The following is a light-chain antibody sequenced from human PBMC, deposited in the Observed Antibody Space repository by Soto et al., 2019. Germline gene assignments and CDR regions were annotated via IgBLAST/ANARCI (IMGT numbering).Light chain of an antibody. CDR2: GAS. CDR1: QSVSSN. Sequence: EIVMTQSPATLSVSPGERATLSCRASQSVSSNLAWYHQKPGQAPRLLIYGASTRATGIPARFSGSGSGTEFTLTIRSLQSEDFAVYYCQQYHNWPLWTFGQGTKVQIK. CDR3: QQYHNWPLWT. V-gene: IGKV3-15*01. J-gene: IGKJ1*01.